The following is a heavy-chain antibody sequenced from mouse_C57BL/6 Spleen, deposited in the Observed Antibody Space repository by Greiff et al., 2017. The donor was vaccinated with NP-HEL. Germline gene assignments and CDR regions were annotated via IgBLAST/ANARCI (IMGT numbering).Heavy chain of an antibody. J-gene: IGHJ4*01. D-gene: IGHD2-2*01. CDR3: AKYGYDIYAMDY. V-gene: IGHV2-5*01. CDR1: GFSLTSYG. Sequence: VQLQESGPGLVQPSQSLSITCTVSGFSLTSYGVHWVRQSPGKGLEWLGVIWRGGSTDYNAAFMSRLSITKDNSKSQVFFKMNSLQADDTAIYYCAKYGYDIYAMDYWGQGTSVTVSS. CDR2: IWRGGST.